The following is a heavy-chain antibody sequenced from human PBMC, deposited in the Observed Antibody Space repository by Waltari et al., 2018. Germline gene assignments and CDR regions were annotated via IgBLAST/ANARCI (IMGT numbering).Heavy chain of an antibody. Sequence: QVPLVQSGAAVKKPGASVTVSCKVFGYTLKDLSMNWVRQAPAQGLEWMGGCDPEADETVYAQQFRARLTITADTSTDTAFMELSSLRPEDTAIYYCATIPMYYYVSQKESFKYYSMDVWGQGTTVTVSS. D-gene: IGHD3-10*02. CDR3: ATIPMYYYVSQKESFKYYSMDV. J-gene: IGHJ6*02. V-gene: IGHV1-24*01. CDR1: GYTLKDLS. CDR2: CDPEADET.